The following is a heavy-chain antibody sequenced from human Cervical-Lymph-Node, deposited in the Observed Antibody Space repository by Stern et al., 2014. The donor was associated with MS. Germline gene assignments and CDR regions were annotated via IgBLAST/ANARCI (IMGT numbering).Heavy chain of an antibody. CDR2: INAASGDT. D-gene: IGHD3-10*01. V-gene: IGHV1-3*01. J-gene: IGHJ3*02. CDR1: GYTLSSYT. CDR3: ARDLSGFDAFDI. Sequence: QVQLVQSGAEVKKPGASVKVSCKASGYTLSSYTLNWVRQAPGQRPEWMGCINAASGDTQYSPKIQGRITITSDTSASTAYMELSSLTSEDTAVYYCARDLSGFDAFDIWGQGTLVTVSS.